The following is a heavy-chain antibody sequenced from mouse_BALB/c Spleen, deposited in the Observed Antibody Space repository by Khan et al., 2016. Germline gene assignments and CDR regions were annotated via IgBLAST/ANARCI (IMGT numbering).Heavy chain of an antibody. V-gene: IGHV9-3*02. CDR3: AEDYYGSNWFAY. J-gene: IGHJ3*01. D-gene: IGHD1-1*01. CDR2: INTNTGEP. Sequence: QIQLVQSGPELKKPGETVKISCKASGYTFTNYGMNWVKQAPGKGLKWMGWINTNTGEPTYAEEFKGRFAFSVETSASTAYLQINNLKNEDTATDFCAEDYYGSNWFAYWGQGTLVTVSA. CDR1: GYTFTNYG.